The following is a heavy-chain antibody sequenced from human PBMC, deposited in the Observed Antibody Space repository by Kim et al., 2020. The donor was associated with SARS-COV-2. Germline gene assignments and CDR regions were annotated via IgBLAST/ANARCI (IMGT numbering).Heavy chain of an antibody. J-gene: IGHJ4*02. D-gene: IGHD6-13*01. CDR2: IQTDGSVK. Sequence: GGSLRLSCAASGFTFSHYWMSWVRQAPGKGLEWVANIQTDGSVKYYVDSVMGRFTISRDNAKNSLYLQMNSLRVEDTAVYFCARDTAADGAVFDNWGQGTLVTVAS. CDR1: GFTFSHYW. V-gene: IGHV3-7*01. CDR3: ARDTAADGAVFDN.